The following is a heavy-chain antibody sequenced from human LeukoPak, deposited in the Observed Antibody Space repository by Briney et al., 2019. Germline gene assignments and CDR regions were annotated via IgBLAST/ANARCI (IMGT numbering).Heavy chain of an antibody. Sequence: SETLSLTCTVSGGSISSYYWSWIRQPPGKGLEWIGYIYTSGSTNYNPSLKSRVTISVDTSKNQFSLKLSSVTAADTAVYCCARRNLRYCSSTSCYDSDWSDPWGQGTLVTVSS. CDR2: IYTSGST. J-gene: IGHJ5*02. D-gene: IGHD2-2*01. V-gene: IGHV4-4*09. CDR1: GGSISSYY. CDR3: ARRNLRYCSSTSCYDSDWSDP.